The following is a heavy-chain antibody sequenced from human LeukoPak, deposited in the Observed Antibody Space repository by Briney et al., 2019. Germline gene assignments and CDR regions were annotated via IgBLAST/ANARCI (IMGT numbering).Heavy chain of an antibody. Sequence: NPSETLSLTCTVSGDSISTSNSYWGWIRQPPGKGLEWIGSIYHSGSTYYNPSLKSRVTISVDTSKNQFSLKLSSVTAADTAVYYCARGTWIQLWLFYGSIGNWFDPWGQGTLVTVSS. CDR2: IYHSGST. CDR1: GDSISTSNSY. J-gene: IGHJ5*02. D-gene: IGHD5-18*01. CDR3: ARGTWIQLWLFYGSIGNWFDP. V-gene: IGHV4-39*07.